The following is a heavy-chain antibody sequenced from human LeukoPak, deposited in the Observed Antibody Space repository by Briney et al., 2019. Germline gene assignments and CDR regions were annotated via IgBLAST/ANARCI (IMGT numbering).Heavy chain of an antibody. CDR1: GFSFSSYG. CDR2: IWYDGSNK. CDR3: ARFAGYSSSWPLDY. J-gene: IGHJ4*02. Sequence: GRSLRLSCAASGFSFSSYGMLWVRQAPGKGLEWVAVIWYDGSNKYYADSVKGRFTISRDNSKNTLYLQMNSLRAEDTAVYYCARFAGYSSSWPLDYWGQGTLVTVSS. V-gene: IGHV3-33*01. D-gene: IGHD6-13*01.